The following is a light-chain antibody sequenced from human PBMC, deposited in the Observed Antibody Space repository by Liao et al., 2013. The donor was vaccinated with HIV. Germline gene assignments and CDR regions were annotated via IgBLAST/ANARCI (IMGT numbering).Light chain of an antibody. V-gene: IGLV3-1*01. CDR2: QDT. J-gene: IGLJ2*01. CDR3: QAWDTTTVL. Sequence: SYDLTQPPSVSVSPGQAASITCSGDNLGDKYASWYQQRPGQSPVLVIYQDTKRPSGIPERFSASNSGNTATLTISGTQSMDEAEYYCQAWDTTTVLFGGGTKLTVL. CDR1: NLGDKY.